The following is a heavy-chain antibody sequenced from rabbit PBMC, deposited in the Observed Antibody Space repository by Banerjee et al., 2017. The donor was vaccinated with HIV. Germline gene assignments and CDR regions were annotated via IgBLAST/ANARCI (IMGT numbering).Heavy chain of an antibody. V-gene: IGHV1S40*01. Sequence: QSLEESGGDLVKPGASLTLTCTASGFSFSSGYDMCWVRQAPGKGLEWIGCIDAGSSGSTDYASWAKGRFTISKTSSTTVTLQMTSLTAADTATYFCARDIYAGAVGAGYALNFWGQGTLVTVS. J-gene: IGHJ4*01. D-gene: IGHD4-2*01. CDR2: IDAGSSGST. CDR3: ARDIYAGAVGAGYALNF. CDR1: GFSFSSGYD.